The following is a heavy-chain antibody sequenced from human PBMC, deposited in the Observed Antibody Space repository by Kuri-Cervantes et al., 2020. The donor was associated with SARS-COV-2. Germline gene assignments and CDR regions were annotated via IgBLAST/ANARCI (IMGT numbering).Heavy chain of an antibody. CDR3: VRGMVPCGGGSCPLDNWFDP. CDR2: ISWNSGSI. CDR1: GFTFDDYA. D-gene: IGHD2-15*01. V-gene: IGHV3-9*01. J-gene: IGHJ5*02. Sequence: GGSLRLSCAASGFTFDDYAMHWVRQAPGKGLEWVSGISWNSGSIGYADSVKGRFIISRDNAKDTLYLQMNSLRTEDTALYYFVRGMVPCGGGSCPLDNWFDPWGQGTLVTGSS.